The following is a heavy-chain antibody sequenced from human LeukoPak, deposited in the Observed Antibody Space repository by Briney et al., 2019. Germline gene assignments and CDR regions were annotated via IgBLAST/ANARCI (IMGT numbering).Heavy chain of an antibody. CDR1: GYTFISYY. CDR3: ARTEEFDY. J-gene: IGHJ4*02. Sequence: ASVKVSCKAFGYTFISYYMHWVRQAPGQGLEWMGRINPNSGGTNYAQKFQGRVTMTREMSISTAYMELSRLRSDDTAVYYCARTEEFDYWGQGTLVTVSS. V-gene: IGHV1-2*06. CDR2: INPNSGGT.